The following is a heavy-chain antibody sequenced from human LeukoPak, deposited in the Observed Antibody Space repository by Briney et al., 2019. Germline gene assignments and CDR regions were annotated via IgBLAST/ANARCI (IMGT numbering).Heavy chain of an antibody. CDR1: GGSISGSDYY. J-gene: IGHJ6*02. V-gene: IGHV4-39*07. Sequence: SSETLSLTCTVSGGSISGSDYYWTWIRQPPGKGLEWIASIYYSGNTLYNPSLKSRVTISVDTSKNQFSLKLSSVIAADTAVYYCARGRRFLEWLPTSCYYYGMDVWGQGTTVTVSS. CDR2: IYYSGNT. D-gene: IGHD3-3*01. CDR3: ARGRRFLEWLPTSCYYYGMDV.